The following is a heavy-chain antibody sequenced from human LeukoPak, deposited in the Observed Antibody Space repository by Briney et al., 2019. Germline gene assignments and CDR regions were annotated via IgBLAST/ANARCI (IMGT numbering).Heavy chain of an antibody. Sequence: GGSLRLSCAASGFTVSSNYMSWVRQAPGKGREWVSVIYSGGSTYYADSVKGRFTISRDNSKNTLYLQMNSLRAEDTAVYYCARESTIFGVTIDFDYWGQGTLVTVSS. D-gene: IGHD3-3*01. V-gene: IGHV3-66*01. CDR3: ARESTIFGVTIDFDY. CDR1: GFTVSSNY. J-gene: IGHJ4*02. CDR2: IYSGGST.